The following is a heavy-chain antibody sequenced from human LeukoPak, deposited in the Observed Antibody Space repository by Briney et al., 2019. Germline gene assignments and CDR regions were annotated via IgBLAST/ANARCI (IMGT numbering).Heavy chain of an antibody. J-gene: IGHJ4*02. Sequence: PGGSLRLSCAASGFTFRSYAMSWVRQAPGKGLEWVSIISGSGGSTYYADSVKGRFTISRDNSKNTLYLQMNSLRAEDTAVYYCAKARGYCSGGSCYYPHFDYWGQGTLVTVSS. CDR2: ISGSGGST. CDR3: AKARGYCSGGSCYYPHFDY. V-gene: IGHV3-23*01. D-gene: IGHD2-15*01. CDR1: GFTFRSYA.